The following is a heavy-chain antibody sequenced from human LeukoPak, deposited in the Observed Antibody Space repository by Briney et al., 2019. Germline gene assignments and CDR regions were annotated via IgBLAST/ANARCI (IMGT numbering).Heavy chain of an antibody. CDR1: GYNFTNYW. V-gene: IGHV5-51*01. CDR3: ARQRKYCTSSICFGEYYYYYGVDV. J-gene: IGHJ6*02. D-gene: IGHD2-2*01. CDR2: IYPGDSDT. Sequence: PGESLKISCKGSGYNFTNYWIGWVRQMPGKGLEWMGIIYPGDSDTRYSPSFQGQVTISADKSISTAYLQWSSLKASDTAMYYCARQRKYCTSSICFGEYYYYYGVDVWGQGTTVTVSS.